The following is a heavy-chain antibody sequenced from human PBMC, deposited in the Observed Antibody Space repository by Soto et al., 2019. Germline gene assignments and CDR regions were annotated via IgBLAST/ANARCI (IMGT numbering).Heavy chain of an antibody. CDR2: ISGSGGST. V-gene: IGHV3-23*01. Sequence: GGSLRLSCAASGFTFSSYAMSWVRQAPGKGLEWVSAISGSGGSTYYADSVKGRFTISRDNSKNTLYLQMNSLRAEDTGVYYGAKDGGIVWGIIQLGSTGAFDIWGQGTMVTVSS. CDR3: AKDGGIVWGIIQLGSTGAFDI. J-gene: IGHJ3*02. CDR1: GFTFSSYA. D-gene: IGHD5-18*01.